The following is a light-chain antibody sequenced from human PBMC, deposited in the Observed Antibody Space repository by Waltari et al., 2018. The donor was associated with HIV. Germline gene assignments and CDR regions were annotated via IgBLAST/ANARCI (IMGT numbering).Light chain of an antibody. CDR3: QQYGSSRGES. Sequence: ELLLTQSQGTLSLSPGQRATLSCRAGQSVTNSYSAWYQQKPGQAPRLLVYGASGRATGIPDSFSGSEAGTDLTLTSSRREHECVAVYYCQQYGSSRGESVGQGTKRESK. V-gene: IGKV3-20*01. J-gene: IGKJ2*03. CDR2: GAS. CDR1: QSVTNSY.